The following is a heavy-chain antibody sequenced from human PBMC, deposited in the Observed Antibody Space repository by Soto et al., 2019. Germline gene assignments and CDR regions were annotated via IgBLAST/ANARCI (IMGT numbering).Heavy chain of an antibody. D-gene: IGHD2-2*01. J-gene: IGHJ6*03. CDR1: GFTFSSYS. V-gene: IGHV3-21*01. CDR3: AGGVDEPYCSSTSCYELYYYYYMDV. CDR2: ISSSSYI. Sequence: PGGSLRLSCAASGFTFSSYSMNWVRQAPGKGLEWVSSISSSSYIYYADSVKGRFTISRDNTKNSLYLQMNSLRAEDTAVYYCAGGVDEPYCSSTSCYELYYYYYMDVWGKGTTVTVSS.